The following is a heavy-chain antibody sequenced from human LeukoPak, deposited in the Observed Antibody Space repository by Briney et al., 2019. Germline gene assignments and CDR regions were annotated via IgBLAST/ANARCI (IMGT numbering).Heavy chain of an antibody. CDR3: ARGGSSPFDY. V-gene: IGHV3-53*01. D-gene: IGHD6-13*01. Sequence: GGSLRLSCAASGFTVSSNYMIWVRQAPGKGLEWISVTYSGGSTYYADSVKGRFTISRDNSKNTLYLQMNSLRAEDTAVYYCARGGSSPFDYWGQGTLVTVSS. CDR2: TYSGGST. J-gene: IGHJ4*02. CDR1: GFTVSSNY.